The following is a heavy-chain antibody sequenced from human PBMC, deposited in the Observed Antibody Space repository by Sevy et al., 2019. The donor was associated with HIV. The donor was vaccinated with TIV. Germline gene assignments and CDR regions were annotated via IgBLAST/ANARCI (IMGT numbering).Heavy chain of an antibody. J-gene: IGHJ6*02. CDR1: GFAFSTNG. CDR3: VKGGVSAVAGTTHYFYYGLDV. Sequence: GGSLRLSCAASGFAFSTNGMHWVRQGPGKGLEWVAFIRYDGSREYYADSVKGRFSVSRDNSNNTLYLQMSALKPEDPSTYYCVKGGVSAVAGTTHYFYYGLDVWGQGTTVTVSS. CDR2: IRYDGSRE. D-gene: IGHD6-19*01. V-gene: IGHV3-30*02.